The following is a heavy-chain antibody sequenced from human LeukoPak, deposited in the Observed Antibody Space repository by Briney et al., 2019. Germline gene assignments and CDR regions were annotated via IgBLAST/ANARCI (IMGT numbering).Heavy chain of an antibody. CDR2: IYTSGST. CDR1: GGSISSGSYY. Sequence: PSETLSLTCTVSGGSISSGSYYWSWIRQPARKGLEWIGRIYTSGSTNYNPSLKGRVTISVDTSKNQFSLKLSSVTAADTAVYYCARDGYSGNDGLWGQGTLVTVSS. D-gene: IGHD5-12*01. CDR3: ARDGYSGNDGL. J-gene: IGHJ4*02. V-gene: IGHV4-61*02.